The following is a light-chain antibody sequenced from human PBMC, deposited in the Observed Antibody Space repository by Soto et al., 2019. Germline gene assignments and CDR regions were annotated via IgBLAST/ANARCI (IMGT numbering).Light chain of an antibody. CDR2: DAT. Sequence: VLTQSPATLSLSPGERASLSCRASQSISKYLAWYQQKPGQAPRLLIYDATNRATGIPARFSGSGYGTDFTLTISSLEPEDFAVYFCQERSHWPSLTFGGGTKVEI. V-gene: IGKV3-11*01. J-gene: IGKJ4*01. CDR3: QERSHWPSLT. CDR1: QSISKY.